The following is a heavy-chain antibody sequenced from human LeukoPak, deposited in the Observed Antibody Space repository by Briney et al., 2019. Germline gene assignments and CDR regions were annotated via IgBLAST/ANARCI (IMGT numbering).Heavy chain of an antibody. D-gene: IGHD1-26*01. J-gene: IGHJ5*02. CDR1: GFTFDDYA. Sequence: PGGSLRLSCAASGFTFDDYAMHWVRQAPGKGLEWVSGISWNSGSIGYADSVKGRFTISRDNAKNSLYLQMNSLRAEDTALYYCAKGGGGGNWFDPWGQGTLVTVSS. CDR3: AKGGGGGNWFDP. V-gene: IGHV3-9*01. CDR2: ISWNSGSI.